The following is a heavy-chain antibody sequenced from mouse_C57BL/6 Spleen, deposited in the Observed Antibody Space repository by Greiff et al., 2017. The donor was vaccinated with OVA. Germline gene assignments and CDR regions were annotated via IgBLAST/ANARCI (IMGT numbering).Heavy chain of an antibody. CDR3: TGGRLDWYFDV. D-gene: IGHD2-4*01. V-gene: IGHV6-3*01. CDR2: IRLKSDNYAT. J-gene: IGHJ1*03. Sequence: EVKVEESGGGLVQPGGSMKLSCVASGFTFSNYWMNWVRQSPEKGLEWVAQIRLKSDNYATHYAESVKGRFTISRDDSKSSVYLQMNNLRAGDTGIYYCTGGRLDWYFDVWGTGTTVTVSS. CDR1: GFTFSNYW.